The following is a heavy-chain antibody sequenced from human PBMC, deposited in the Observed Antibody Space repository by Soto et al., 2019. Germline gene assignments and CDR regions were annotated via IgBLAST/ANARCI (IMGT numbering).Heavy chain of an antibody. CDR1: GGTFSSYA. CDR3: AKHRRDGYNYDFQH. D-gene: IGHD5-12*01. CDR2: IIPIFGTA. J-gene: IGHJ1*01. V-gene: IGHV1-69*06. Sequence: SVKVSCKASGGTFSSYAISWVRQAPGQGLEWMGGIIPIFGTANYAQKFQGRVTITADKSTSTAYMELSSLRSEDTAVYYCAKHRRDGYNYDFQHWGQGTLVTVSS.